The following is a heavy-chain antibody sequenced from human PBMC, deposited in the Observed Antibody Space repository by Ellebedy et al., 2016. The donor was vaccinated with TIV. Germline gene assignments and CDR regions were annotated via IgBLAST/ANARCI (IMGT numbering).Heavy chain of an antibody. CDR1: GFSFSSYW. CDR3: ARAGRPLDY. Sequence: GESLKISCVGSGFSFSSYWMSWVRQAPGKGLEWVASIKQEGYEEDYVESVEGRFTISRDNAKSSLYLQMNSLRADDSAVYYCARAGRPLDYWGQGTLVTVSS. J-gene: IGHJ4*02. CDR2: IKQEGYEE. V-gene: IGHV3-7*04. D-gene: IGHD3-10*01.